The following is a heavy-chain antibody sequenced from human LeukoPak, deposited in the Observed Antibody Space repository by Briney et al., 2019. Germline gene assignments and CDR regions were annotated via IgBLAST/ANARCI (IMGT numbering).Heavy chain of an antibody. CDR2: INNSGST. D-gene: IGHD5-18*01. J-gene: IGHJ5*02. Sequence: PSQTLSLTCTVSGGSISSGDYYWSWIRQPPGKGLEWIGEINNSGSTNNNPSLKSRVTMSVDTSKNQFSLKLSSVTAADTAVYYCARKGAAMATYWFDPWGQGTLVTVSS. CDR1: GGSISSGDYY. V-gene: IGHV4-30-4*01. CDR3: ARKGAAMATYWFDP.